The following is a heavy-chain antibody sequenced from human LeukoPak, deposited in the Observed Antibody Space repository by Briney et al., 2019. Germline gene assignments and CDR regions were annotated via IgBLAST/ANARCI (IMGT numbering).Heavy chain of an antibody. J-gene: IGHJ4*02. CDR3: ARDLSTFES. Sequence: GGSLRLSCAASGITFDNYIMNWVRPAPGKGLEWVAAISGGGGNSWYADSVKGRFTISRDTSKNTVYLQMNSLKVDDTAVYYCARDLSTFESWGQGTLVSVSS. CDR1: GITFDNYI. V-gene: IGHV3-23*01. D-gene: IGHD3-16*02. CDR2: ISGGGGNS.